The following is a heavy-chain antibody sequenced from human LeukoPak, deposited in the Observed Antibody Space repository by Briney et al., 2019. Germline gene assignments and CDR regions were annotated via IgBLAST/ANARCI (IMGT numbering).Heavy chain of an antibody. Sequence: SQTLSLTCAVSADSISSGGYSWSWIRQPPGKGLEWIGYIDYSGNTNYNPSLKSRVTISIDTSKNQFSLKLTSVTAADTAVYYCARDRGIMTTFGGVIAKGAHYWGQGTLVTVSS. CDR1: ADSISSGGYS. D-gene: IGHD3-16*02. CDR2: IDYSGNT. CDR3: ARDRGIMTTFGGVIAKGAHY. V-gene: IGHV4-30-4*07. J-gene: IGHJ4*02.